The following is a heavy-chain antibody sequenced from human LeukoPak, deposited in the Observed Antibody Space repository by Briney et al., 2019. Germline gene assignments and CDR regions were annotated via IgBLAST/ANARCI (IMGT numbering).Heavy chain of an antibody. CDR3: AKEWTSGGSSRRDAFDI. V-gene: IGHV3-23*01. Sequence: GGSLRLSCAASGFTFSSYAMSWVRRAPGKGLEWVSAISGSGDSTYYADSVKGRFTISRDNSENTLYLQMNSLRAEDTAVYYCAKEWTSGGSSRRDAFDIWGQGTMVIVSS. CDR1: GFTFSSYA. CDR2: ISGSGDST. J-gene: IGHJ3*02. D-gene: IGHD2-15*01.